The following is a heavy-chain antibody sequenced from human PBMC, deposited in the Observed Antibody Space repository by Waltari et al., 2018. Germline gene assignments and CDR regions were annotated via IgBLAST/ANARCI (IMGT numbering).Heavy chain of an antibody. CDR3: ARHWKKSGYRFDP. Sequence: QLQLQESGPGLVKPSETLSLTCTVSGGSISSSSYYWGWIRQSPGKGLEWIGSSYYSGNTYYNPTLKSRVTISGDTSKNQFSLKLSSVTAADTAVYYCARHWKKSGYRFDPWGQGTLVTVSS. D-gene: IGHD5-12*01. J-gene: IGHJ5*02. V-gene: IGHV4-39*01. CDR2: SYYSGNT. CDR1: GGSISSSSYY.